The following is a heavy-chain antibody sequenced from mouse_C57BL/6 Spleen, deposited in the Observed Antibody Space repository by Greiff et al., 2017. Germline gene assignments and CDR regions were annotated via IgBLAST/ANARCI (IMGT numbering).Heavy chain of an antibody. Sequence: VQLQQSGAELVRPGTSVKMSCKASGYTFTNYWIGWAKQRPGHGLEWIGDIYPGGGYTNYNEKFKGKATLTADKSSSTAYMQFSSLTSEDSAIYYCARSGTAQGYYAMDYWGQGTSVTVSS. J-gene: IGHJ4*01. CDR2: IYPGGGYT. V-gene: IGHV1-63*01. CDR3: ARSGTAQGYYAMDY. CDR1: GYTFTNYW. D-gene: IGHD3-1*01.